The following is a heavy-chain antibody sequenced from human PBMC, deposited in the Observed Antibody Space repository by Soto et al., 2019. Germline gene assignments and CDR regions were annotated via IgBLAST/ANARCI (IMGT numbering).Heavy chain of an antibody. CDR2: FGVDYVT. V-gene: IGHV3-23*01. CDR1: GFRFSNYA. Sequence: EVQLLESGGGLRQPGGSLRLSCATSGFRFSNYAMSWVRQAPGKGLEWVSGFGVDYVTYYADSVRGRFTISRDNSKNTLYLQITSRTAEDTALYYCAKAKGSFDHTGPDQWGQGTLVTVSS. J-gene: IGHJ4*02. D-gene: IGHD2-8*02. CDR3: AKAKGSFDHTGPDQ.